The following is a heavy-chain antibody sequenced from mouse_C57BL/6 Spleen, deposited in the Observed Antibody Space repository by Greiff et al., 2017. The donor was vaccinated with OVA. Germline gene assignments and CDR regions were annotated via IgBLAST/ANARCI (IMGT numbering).Heavy chain of an antibody. Sequence: DVKLVESGGGLVQSGRSLRLSCATSGFTFSDFYMEWVRQAPGKGLEWIAASRNKANDYTTEYSASVKGRFIVSRDTSQSILYLQMNALRAEDTAIYYCARDAYDYAFAYWGQGTLVTVSA. CDR1: GFTFSDFY. J-gene: IGHJ3*01. V-gene: IGHV7-1*01. CDR3: ARDAYDYAFAY. D-gene: IGHD2-4*01. CDR2: SRNKANDYTT.